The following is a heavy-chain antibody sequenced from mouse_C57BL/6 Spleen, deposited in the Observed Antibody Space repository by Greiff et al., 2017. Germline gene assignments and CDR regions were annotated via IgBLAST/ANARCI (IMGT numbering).Heavy chain of an antibody. CDR2: IYPGDGDT. CDR1: GYAFSSYW. D-gene: IGHD1-1*01. CDR3: ARRPTVTHFDY. Sequence: VMLVESGAELVKPGASVKISCKASGYAFSSYWMNWVKQRPGKGLEWIGQIYPGDGDTNYNGKFKGKATLTADKSSSTAYMQLSSLTSEDSAVYFCARRPTVTHFDYWGQGTTLTVSS. V-gene: IGHV1-80*01. J-gene: IGHJ2*01.